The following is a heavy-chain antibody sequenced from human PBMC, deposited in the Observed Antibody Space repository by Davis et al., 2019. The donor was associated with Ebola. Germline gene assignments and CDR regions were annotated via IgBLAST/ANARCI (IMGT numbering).Heavy chain of an antibody. Sequence: ASVKVSCKASGYTFTGYYMHWVRQAPGQGLEWMGWINPNSGGTNYAQKFQGRVTMTRDTSISTAYMELSSLRSEDTAVYYCARAKYSSSWGPLDDYWGQGTLVTVSS. CDR3: ARAKYSSSWGPLDDY. J-gene: IGHJ4*02. D-gene: IGHD6-13*01. V-gene: IGHV1-2*02. CDR1: GYTFTGYY. CDR2: INPNSGGT.